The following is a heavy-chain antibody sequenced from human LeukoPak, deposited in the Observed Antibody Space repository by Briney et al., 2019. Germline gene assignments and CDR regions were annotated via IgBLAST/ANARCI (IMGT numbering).Heavy chain of an antibody. J-gene: IGHJ4*02. Sequence: WIRQPPGKGLEWVGRIKSKTDGGTTDYAAPVKGRFTISRDDSKNTLYLQMNSLKTEDTAVYYCTTDRLYPGDYWGQGTLVTVSS. V-gene: IGHV3-15*01. CDR2: IKSKTDGGTT. D-gene: IGHD2-2*01. CDR3: TTDRLYPGDY.